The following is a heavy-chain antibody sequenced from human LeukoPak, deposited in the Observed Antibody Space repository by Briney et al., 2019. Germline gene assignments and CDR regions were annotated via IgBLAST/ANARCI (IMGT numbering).Heavy chain of an antibody. J-gene: IGHJ4*02. Sequence: GGSLRLSCAASGFTVSSNYMSWVRQAPGKGLEWVSVIYSGGNTYYADSVKGRFTISRDNSKNTLYLQMNSLRAEDTAVYYCAREAAAVAGYFDYWGQGTLVTVSS. CDR3: AREAAAVAGYFDY. V-gene: IGHV3-53*01. CDR2: IYSGGNT. CDR1: GFTVSSNY. D-gene: IGHD6-19*01.